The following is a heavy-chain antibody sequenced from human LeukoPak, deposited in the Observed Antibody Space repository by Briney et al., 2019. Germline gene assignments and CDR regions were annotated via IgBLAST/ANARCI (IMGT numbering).Heavy chain of an antibody. V-gene: IGHV1-46*01. CDR1: GYTFTGYY. CDR2: INPSGGST. J-gene: IGHJ5*02. CDR3: ARSPVRVDWFDP. Sequence: ASVKVSCKASGYTFTGYYMHWVRQAPGQGLEWMGIINPSGGSTSYAQKFQGRVTMTRDMSTSTVYMELSSLRSEDTAVYYCARSPVRVDWFDPRGQGTLVTVSS.